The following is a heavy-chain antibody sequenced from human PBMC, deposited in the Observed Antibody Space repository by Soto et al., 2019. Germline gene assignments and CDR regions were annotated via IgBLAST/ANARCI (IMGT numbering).Heavy chain of an antibody. CDR2: INHSGST. D-gene: IGHD5-12*01. J-gene: IGHJ5*02. Sequence: SETLSLTCAVYGGSFSGYYWSWIRQPPGKGLEWIGEINHSGSTNYNPSLKSRVTISVDTSKNQFSLKLSSVTAADTAVYYCARGDLVDIVATMRMWFDPWGQGTLVTVSS. CDR1: GGSFSGYY. CDR3: ARGDLVDIVATMRMWFDP. V-gene: IGHV4-34*01.